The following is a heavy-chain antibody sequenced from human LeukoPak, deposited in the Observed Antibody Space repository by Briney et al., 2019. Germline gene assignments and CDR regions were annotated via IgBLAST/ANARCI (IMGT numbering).Heavy chain of an antibody. CDR3: ARVSAAADAVDY. V-gene: IGHV4-30-4*01. Sequence: PSETLSLTCTVSGGSISSGNYYWSWIRQPPGKGLEWIGYIYYSGSTYYNPSLKSRVTISVDTSKNQFSLKLSSVTAADTAVYYCARVSAAADAVDYWGQGTLVTVSS. J-gene: IGHJ4*02. CDR2: IYYSGST. D-gene: IGHD6-13*01. CDR1: GGSISSGNYY.